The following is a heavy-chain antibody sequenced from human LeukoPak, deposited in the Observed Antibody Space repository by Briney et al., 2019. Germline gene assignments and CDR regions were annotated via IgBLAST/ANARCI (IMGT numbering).Heavy chain of an antibody. CDR3: ARAYIVVVVATYDH. CDR2: IYTSGIT. J-gene: IGHJ4*02. D-gene: IGHD2-15*01. CDR1: GGSISSYY. V-gene: IGHV4-4*07. Sequence: SETLSLTCTVSGGSISSYYWSWIRQPAGKGLEWIGRIYTSGITNYNPSLKSRVTMSVDTSKNQFSLKLNSVTAADTAVYYCARAYIVVVVATYDHWGQGTLVTVSS.